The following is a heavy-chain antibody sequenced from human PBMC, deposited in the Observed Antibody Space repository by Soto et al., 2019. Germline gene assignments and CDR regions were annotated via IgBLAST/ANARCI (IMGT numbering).Heavy chain of an antibody. CDR1: GFTFSDAW. CDR3: TTVRQRSAGYAIDH. J-gene: IGHJ4*02. CDR2: IKSETDGGTT. D-gene: IGHD5-12*01. V-gene: IGHV3-15*01. Sequence: EVQLVESGGGLVKPGGSLRLSCAASGFTFSDAWMSWVRQAPGKGLEWAGRIKSETDGGTTDYAAPVKDRFTIIRDDSKNTLYLQMDSLKTEDTAVYYCTTVRQRSAGYAIDHWGPGTLVTVSS.